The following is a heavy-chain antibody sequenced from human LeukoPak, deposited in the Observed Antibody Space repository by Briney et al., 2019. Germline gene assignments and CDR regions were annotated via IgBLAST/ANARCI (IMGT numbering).Heavy chain of an antibody. CDR2: ISSSSSYT. J-gene: IGHJ4*02. V-gene: IGHV3-21*01. CDR3: ARDVCSSTGCYSFDY. CDR1: GFTFSSYS. D-gene: IGHD2-2*02. Sequence: PGGSLRLSCAASGFTFSSYSMTWVRQAPGKGLEWVSSISSSSSYTYYADSVKGRFTISRDNAKNSLYLQMNSLRAEDTAVYYCARDVCSSTGCYSFDYWGQGTLVTVSS.